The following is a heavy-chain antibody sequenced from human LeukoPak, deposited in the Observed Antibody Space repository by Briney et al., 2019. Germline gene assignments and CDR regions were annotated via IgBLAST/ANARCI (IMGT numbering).Heavy chain of an antibody. D-gene: IGHD6-19*01. CDR3: ARDEGNSGWYTFDY. V-gene: IGHV6-1*01. J-gene: IGHJ4*02. CDR1: GESVSSNNGA. Sequence: SQTLSLTCAISGESVSSNNGAWNWIRQSPSRGLEWLGRTYYRSKWYYDYAESVKGRITINPDTSKNQFSLQLNSVTPEDTAVYYCARDEGNSGWYTFDYWGQGTLVTVSS. CDR2: TYYRSKWYY.